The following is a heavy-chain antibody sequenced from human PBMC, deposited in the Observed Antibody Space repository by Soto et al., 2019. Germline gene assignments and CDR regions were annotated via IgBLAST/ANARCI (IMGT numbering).Heavy chain of an antibody. CDR1: GFTFSSYA. CDR3: AKDYGDYYFDY. V-gene: IGHV3-23*01. J-gene: IGHJ4*02. CDR2: ISGSGGST. Sequence: GGSLRLSCAASGFTFSSYAMSWVRQAPGKGLEWVSAISGSGGSTYYADSVKGRFTISRDNSKNTLYRQMNSLRAEDTAVYDWAKDYGDYYFDYWGQGTLVTVSS. D-gene: IGHD4-17*01.